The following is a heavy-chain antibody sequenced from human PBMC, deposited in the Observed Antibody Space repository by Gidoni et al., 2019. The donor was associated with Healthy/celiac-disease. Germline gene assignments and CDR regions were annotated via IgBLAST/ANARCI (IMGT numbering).Heavy chain of an antibody. Sequence: QVQLQQWGAGLLKPSETLSLTCAVYGGSFSGYYWSWIRQPPGKGLEWIGEINHSGSTNYNPSLKSRVTISVDTSKNQFSLKLSSVTAADTAVYYCARGRGQQLVDYWGQGTLVTVSS. V-gene: IGHV4-34*01. CDR2: INHSGST. CDR1: GGSFSGYY. CDR3: ARGRGQQLVDY. J-gene: IGHJ4*02. D-gene: IGHD6-13*01.